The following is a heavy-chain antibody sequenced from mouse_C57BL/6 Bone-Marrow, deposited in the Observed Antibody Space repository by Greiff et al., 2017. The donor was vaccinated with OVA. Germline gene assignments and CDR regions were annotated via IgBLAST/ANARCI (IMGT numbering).Heavy chain of an antibody. V-gene: IGHV1-64*01. CDR1: GYTFTSYW. CDR3: ARYNSSSSVCY. J-gene: IGHJ2*01. D-gene: IGHD1-1*01. Sequence: QVQLQQPGAELVKPGASVKLSCKASGYTFTSYWMHWVKQRPGQGLEWIGMIHPNSGSTKYNEKFKSKATLTVAKSSSTAYMQLSSLTTVDSAVSDCARYNSSSSVCYGGQGTTLTVSS. CDR2: IHPNSGST.